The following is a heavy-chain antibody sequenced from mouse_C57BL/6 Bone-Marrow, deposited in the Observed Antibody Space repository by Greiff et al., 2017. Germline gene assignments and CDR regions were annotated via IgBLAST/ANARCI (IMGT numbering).Heavy chain of an antibody. CDR2: IRGDGGT. D-gene: IGHD1-1*01. J-gene: IGHJ1*03. Sequence: QVQLQQSGPGLVAPSQSLSITCTASGFSLTSYGVSWVRQPPGKGLEWLGVIRGDGGTNYHSALISRLSISKDNSTCQVFLKLNSLQTDDTAAYYCAILLRYKSGYFDVWGTGTTVTVSS. CDR3: AILLRYKSGYFDV. V-gene: IGHV2-3*01. CDR1: GFSLTSYG.